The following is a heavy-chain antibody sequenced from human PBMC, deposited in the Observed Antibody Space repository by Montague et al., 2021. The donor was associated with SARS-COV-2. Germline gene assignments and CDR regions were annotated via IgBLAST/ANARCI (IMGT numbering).Heavy chain of an antibody. D-gene: IGHD3-22*01. V-gene: IGHV4-59*01. CDR3: ARGGYYDNTGYYSDYYYNMDV. CDR2: IFHSGRT. Sequence: SETLSLTRTLSGGSIDGFYWSWIRRPPGKGLEWIGCIFHSGRTYXNPSLKSRVSMSVDTSKNQVSLRLSSPTAADTAVYYCARGGYYDNTGYYSDYYYNMDVWGQGTTVTVSS. CDR1: GGSIDGFY. J-gene: IGHJ6*02.